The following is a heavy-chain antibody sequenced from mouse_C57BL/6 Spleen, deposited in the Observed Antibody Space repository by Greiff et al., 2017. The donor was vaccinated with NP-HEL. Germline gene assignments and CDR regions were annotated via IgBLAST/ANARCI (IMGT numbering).Heavy chain of an antibody. V-gene: IGHV5-16*01. CDR1: GFTFSDYY. D-gene: IGHD6-5*01. CDR2: INYDGSST. Sequence: EVQLVESEGGLVQPGSSMKLSCTASGFTFSDYYMAWVRQVPEKGLEWVANINYDGSSTYYLDSLKSRFIISRDNAKNILYLQMSRLKSEDTATYYCAREGAYIPYAMDYWGQGTSVTVSS. J-gene: IGHJ4*01. CDR3: AREGAYIPYAMDY.